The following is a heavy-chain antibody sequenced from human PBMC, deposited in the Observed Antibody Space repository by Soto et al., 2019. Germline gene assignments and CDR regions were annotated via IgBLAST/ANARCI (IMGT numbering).Heavy chain of an antibody. D-gene: IGHD1-26*01. CDR1: GFSLSTSGVA. CDR2: IYWDDDK. V-gene: IGHV2-5*05. CDR3: AYRGSGDHLSY. Sequence: QIPLKESGPTLVKPTQTLTLTCTFSGFSLSTSGVAVGSIRQPPGKALGWLAPIYWDDDKNYGPSLKSSLTITKDTSKDQVALSMTNIAPVDTATCYCAYRGSGDHLSYWGRGTLVTVAS. J-gene: IGHJ4*02.